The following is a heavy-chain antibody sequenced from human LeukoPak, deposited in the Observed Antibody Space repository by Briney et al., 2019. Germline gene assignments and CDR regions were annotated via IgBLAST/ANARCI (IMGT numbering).Heavy chain of an antibody. CDR3: ANRGI. V-gene: IGHV3-53*01. Sequence: AGSLRLSCAASGVIGSTDAMIWIRQAPGKGLEWLSTIYSDGNTYYADSVKGRFTTSRDTSKNTLYLQMTSLRGEDTDVYYGANRGIWGQGAPVTVSS. CDR2: IYSDGNT. J-gene: IGHJ4*02. CDR1: GVIGSTDA.